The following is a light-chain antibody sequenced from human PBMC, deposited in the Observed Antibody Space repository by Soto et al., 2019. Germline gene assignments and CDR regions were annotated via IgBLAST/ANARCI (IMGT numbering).Light chain of an antibody. J-gene: IGKJ4*01. Sequence: DIEMTQSPSTLSVSVGDRVTLTCRASQSISSRLAWYQQKPGKAPKLLIYDASNWASGVPSRFSGSGSGTEFTLTISSLQPDDFATYCCQQYNSYSLTFGGGTKVEIK. CDR2: DAS. V-gene: IGKV1-5*01. CDR3: QQYNSYSLT. CDR1: QSISSR.